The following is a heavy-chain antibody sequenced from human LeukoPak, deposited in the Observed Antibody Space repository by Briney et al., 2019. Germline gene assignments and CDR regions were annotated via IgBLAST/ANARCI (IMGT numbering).Heavy chain of an antibody. V-gene: IGHV3-21*01. CDR1: GFTFSSYS. CDR2: ISSSTSYI. Sequence: PGGSLRLSCAASGFTFSSYSMNWVRQAAGKGLEWVSSISSSTSYIYYADSVKGRFTISRDNAKNSLYLQMNSLRAEDTAVYYCARGYSSSSRAFGYWGQGTLVTVSS. J-gene: IGHJ4*02. D-gene: IGHD6-6*01. CDR3: ARGYSSSSRAFGY.